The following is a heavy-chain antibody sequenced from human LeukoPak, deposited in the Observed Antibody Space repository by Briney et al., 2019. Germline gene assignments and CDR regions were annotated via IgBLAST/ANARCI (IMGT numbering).Heavy chain of an antibody. Sequence: GGSLRLSCAASGFAFSTYSIDWVRQAPGKGLEWVSAISGSGGSTYYADSVKGRFTISRDNSKNTLYLQMNSLRAEDTAVYYCAKPLPSDYWGQGTLVTVSS. CDR3: AKPLPSDY. CDR2: ISGSGGST. CDR1: GFAFSTYS. D-gene: IGHD2-21*01. J-gene: IGHJ4*02. V-gene: IGHV3-23*01.